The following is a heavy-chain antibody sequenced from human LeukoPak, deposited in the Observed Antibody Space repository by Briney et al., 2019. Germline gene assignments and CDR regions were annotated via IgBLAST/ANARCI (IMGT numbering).Heavy chain of an antibody. Sequence: ASVKVSCKASGYTFTSYYMHWVRQAPGQGLEGMGIINPSGGSTSYAQKFQGRVTMTRDMSTSTVYMELSSLRSEDTAVYYCARDPDCSGGSCSSFDYWGQGTLVTVSS. CDR1: GYTFTSYY. D-gene: IGHD2-15*01. CDR2: INPSGGST. V-gene: IGHV1-46*01. CDR3: ARDPDCSGGSCSSFDY. J-gene: IGHJ4*02.